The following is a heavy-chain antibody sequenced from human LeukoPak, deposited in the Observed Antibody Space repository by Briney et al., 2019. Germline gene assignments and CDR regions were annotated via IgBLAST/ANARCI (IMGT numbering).Heavy chain of an antibody. V-gene: IGHV4-39*01. J-gene: IGHJ4*02. CDR2: INYSGST. CDR1: GGSISSSGYY. Sequence: SETLSLTCTVSGGSISSSGYYWGWIRQPPGKGRDWIGIINYSGSTYYNPSLNSRVNISVDKSKNQFSQKLSSVTAADTAVFYCARRRGSGSPYFDYWGQGTLVTVSS. D-gene: IGHD3-10*01. CDR3: ARRRGSGSPYFDY.